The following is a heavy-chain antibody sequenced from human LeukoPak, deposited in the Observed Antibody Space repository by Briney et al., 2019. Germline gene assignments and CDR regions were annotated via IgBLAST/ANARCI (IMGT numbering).Heavy chain of an antibody. D-gene: IGHD6-13*01. V-gene: IGHV1-69*05. J-gene: IGHJ5*02. CDR2: IIPIFGTA. Sequence: GASVTVSCKAFGGTFSSYAISWVRQAPGQGLEWMGGIIPIFGTANYAQKFQGRVTITTDESTSTAYMELSSLRSEDTAVYYCARARSRAAAGTGGWFDPWGQGTLVTVSS. CDR3: ARARSRAAAGTGGWFDP. CDR1: GGTFSSYA.